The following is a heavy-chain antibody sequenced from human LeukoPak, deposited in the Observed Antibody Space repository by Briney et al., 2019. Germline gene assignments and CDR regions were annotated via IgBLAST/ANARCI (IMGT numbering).Heavy chain of an antibody. CDR1: GGSISSSSYY. D-gene: IGHD3-3*01. CDR3: ARTLGYYDFWSGYYPPFDY. V-gene: IGHV4-39*01. J-gene: IGHJ4*02. CDR2: IYYSGST. Sequence: SETPSLTCTVSGGSISSSSYYWGWIRQPPGKGLEWIGSIYYSGSTYYNPSLKSRVTISVDTSKNQFSLKLSSVTAADTAVYYCARTLGYYDFWSGYYPPFDYWGQGTLVTVSS.